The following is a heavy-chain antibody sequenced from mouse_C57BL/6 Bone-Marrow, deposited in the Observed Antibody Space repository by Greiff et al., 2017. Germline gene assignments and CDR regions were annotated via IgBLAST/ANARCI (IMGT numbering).Heavy chain of an antibody. J-gene: IGHJ2*01. CDR1: GYAFSSSW. Sequence: VQLQQSGPELVKPGASVKISCKASGYAFSSSWMNWVKQRPGKGLEWIGRIYPGDGDTNYNGKFKGKATLTADKSSSTAYMQLSSLTSEDSAVYFCARLITTVVGDYWGKGTTLTVSS. V-gene: IGHV1-82*01. CDR3: ARLITTVVGDY. D-gene: IGHD1-1*01. CDR2: IYPGDGDT.